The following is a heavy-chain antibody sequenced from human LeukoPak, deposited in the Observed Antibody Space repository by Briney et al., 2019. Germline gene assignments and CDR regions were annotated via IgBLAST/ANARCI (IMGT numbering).Heavy chain of an antibody. CDR3: AKGPNFDS. J-gene: IGHJ4*02. CDR2: ISPSDGST. Sequence: ASVKVSCKASGYTFTSYFMHWVRQAPGQGPEWMGIISPSDGSTTYAQKFQGRVTMTRDMSTTTVYLELSSLRSDDTAVYYCAKGPNFDSWGQGTLVTVSS. V-gene: IGHV1-46*01. CDR1: GYTFTSYF.